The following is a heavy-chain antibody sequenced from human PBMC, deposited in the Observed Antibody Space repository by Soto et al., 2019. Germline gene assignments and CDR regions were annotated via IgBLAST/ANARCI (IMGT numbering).Heavy chain of an antibody. D-gene: IGHD5-18*01. Sequence: QVQLQESGPGLVKPSETLSLTCLVSGGSISSGDYYCSWIRQPPGKGLEWIGYIYYTGSTYYNPSVKSRVTISVDTSKNQFSLKLSSVTVADTAVYYCASRTAMYPYYFDYWGQGSLVTVSS. CDR2: IYYTGST. CDR1: GGSISSGDYY. CDR3: ASRTAMYPYYFDY. J-gene: IGHJ4*02. V-gene: IGHV4-30-4*01.